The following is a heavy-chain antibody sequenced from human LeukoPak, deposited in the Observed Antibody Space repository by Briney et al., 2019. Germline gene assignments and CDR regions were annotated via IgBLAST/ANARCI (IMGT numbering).Heavy chain of an antibody. D-gene: IGHD3-22*01. CDR2: INPSGGNT. V-gene: IGHV1-46*01. Sequence: VASVKVSCKASGYTFTSYYIHWVRQAPGQGLEWMGIINPSGGNTNYLQKFQGRATMTRDTSTSTVYMELSSLRSEDTAVYYCARGLGSSSYYAPWGQGTLVTVSS. J-gene: IGHJ5*02. CDR3: ARGLGSSSYYAP. CDR1: GYTFTSYY.